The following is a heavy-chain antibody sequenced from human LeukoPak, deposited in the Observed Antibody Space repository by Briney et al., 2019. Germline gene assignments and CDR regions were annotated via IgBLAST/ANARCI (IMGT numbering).Heavy chain of an antibody. V-gene: IGHV3-23*01. D-gene: IGHD3-16*01. CDR1: GFTLNSYA. CDR2: IIGSGGGT. CDR3: ARSSTGSAYTYSDY. J-gene: IGHJ4*02. Sequence: GGSLRLSCAASGFTLNSYAMNWVRQAPGKGLEWVSCIIGSGGGTNYANSVKGRFTISRDNSKNTVYLQMNSLSAEDTAIYYCARSSTGSAYTYSDYWGQGTLVTVSS.